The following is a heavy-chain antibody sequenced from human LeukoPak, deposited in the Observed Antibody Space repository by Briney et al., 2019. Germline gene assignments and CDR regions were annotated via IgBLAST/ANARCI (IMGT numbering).Heavy chain of an antibody. CDR1: GFTFSSYA. CDR3: AKINPLVTPRGPFHY. Sequence: GGSLRLSCAASGFTFSSYAMHWVRQAPGKGLEWVSLITGSGSSTYYSNSVKGRFTISRDTSKNTLYLQMNSLRAEDTAVYYCAKINPLVTPRGPFHYWGQGTLVTVSS. CDR2: ITGSGSST. D-gene: IGHD2-21*02. J-gene: IGHJ4*02. V-gene: IGHV3-23*01.